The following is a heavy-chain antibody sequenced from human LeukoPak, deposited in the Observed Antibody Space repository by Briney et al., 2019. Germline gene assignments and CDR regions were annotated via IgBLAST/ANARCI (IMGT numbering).Heavy chain of an antibody. Sequence: GGSLRLSCAASGFTFDDYGMSWVRQAPGKGLEWVSGINWNGGSIRYADSVKGRFAISRDNAKDSLFLQMDSLRVEDTAVYYCVREGSGSTHYMDVWGKGTTVTVSS. CDR1: GFTFDDYG. CDR2: INWNGGSI. V-gene: IGHV3-20*04. J-gene: IGHJ6*03. D-gene: IGHD3-10*01. CDR3: VREGSGSTHYMDV.